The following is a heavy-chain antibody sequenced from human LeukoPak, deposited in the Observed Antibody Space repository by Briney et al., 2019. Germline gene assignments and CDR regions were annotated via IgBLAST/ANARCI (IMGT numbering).Heavy chain of an antibody. CDR3: ARGARDTSIVRKFDY. Sequence: PSETLSLTCTVSGYSISSGYYWGWIRPPPGKGLEWIGSIYHSGSTYYNPSLKSRVSISVDTSKNQFSLKLSSVTAADTAVYYCARGARDTSIVRKFDYWGQGALVTVSS. CDR2: IYHSGST. CDR1: GYSISSGYY. V-gene: IGHV4-38-2*02. J-gene: IGHJ4*02. D-gene: IGHD5-18*01.